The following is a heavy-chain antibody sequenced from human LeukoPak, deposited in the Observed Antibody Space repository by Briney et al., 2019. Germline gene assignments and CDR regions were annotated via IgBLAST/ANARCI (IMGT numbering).Heavy chain of an antibody. CDR2: ISYDGSNK. V-gene: IGHV3-30-3*01. J-gene: IGHJ4*02. D-gene: IGHD1-26*01. CDR3: ARLDLVGATNY. CDR1: GFTFSSHW. Sequence: GGSLRLSCTASGFTFSSHWMTWVRQAPGKGLEWVAVISYDGSNKYYADSVKGRFTISRDNSKNTLYLQMNSLRAEDTAVYYCARLDLVGATNYWGQGTLVTVSS.